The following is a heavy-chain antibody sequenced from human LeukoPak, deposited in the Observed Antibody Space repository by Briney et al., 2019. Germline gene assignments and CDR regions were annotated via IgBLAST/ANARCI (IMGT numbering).Heavy chain of an antibody. CDR3: ARYYYGSGSYDY. J-gene: IGHJ4*02. D-gene: IGHD3-10*01. V-gene: IGHV4-34*01. Sequence: SETLSLTCAVYGGSFSGYYWSWIRQPPGKGLEWIGEINHSGSTNYNTPLKSRVTISVDTSKNQFSLKLSSVTAADTAVYYCARYYYGSGSYDYWGQGTLVTVSS. CDR2: INHSGST. CDR1: GGSFSGYY.